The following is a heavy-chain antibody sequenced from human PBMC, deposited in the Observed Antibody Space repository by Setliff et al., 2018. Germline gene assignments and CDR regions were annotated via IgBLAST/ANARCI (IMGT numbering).Heavy chain of an antibody. J-gene: IGHJ4*02. CDR3: TRSRGPRVVLAADFDF. D-gene: IGHD3-16*01. V-gene: IGHV1-18*04. CDR1: GFRFTSFG. Sequence: GASVKVSCKTSGFRFTSFGFSWVRQAPGQGLEWMGRISPYSGESNYAQKFQDRLTVTADTSTKTIYMELRSLTSDDTAVYFCTRSRGPRVVLAADFDFWGQGTLVTVSS. CDR2: ISPYSGES.